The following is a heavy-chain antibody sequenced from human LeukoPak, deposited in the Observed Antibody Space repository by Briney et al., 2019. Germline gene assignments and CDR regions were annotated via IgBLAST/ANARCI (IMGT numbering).Heavy chain of an antibody. D-gene: IGHD3-22*01. J-gene: IGHJ6*03. CDR3: ARVHYYDSSGYYYYNYYYMDV. V-gene: IGHV4-59*01. Sequence: PSETLPLTCTVSGGSISSYYWSWIRQPPGKGLEWIGYIYHSGSTNYNPSLKSRVTISVDTSKNQFSLKLSSVTAADTAVYYCARVHYYDSSGYYYYNYYYMDVWGKGTTVTVSS. CDR1: GGSISSYY. CDR2: IYHSGST.